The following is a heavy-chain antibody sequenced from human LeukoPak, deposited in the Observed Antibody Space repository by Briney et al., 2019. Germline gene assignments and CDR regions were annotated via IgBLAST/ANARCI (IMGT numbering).Heavy chain of an antibody. CDR1: GFTFSSYE. J-gene: IGHJ4*02. D-gene: IGHD3-16*01. CDR2: IYYSGST. Sequence: LRLSCAASGFTFSSYEMNWVRQPPGKGLEWIGSIYYSGSTYYNPSLKSRVTISVDTSKNQFSLKLSSVTAADTAVYYCASLTLTYYFDYWGQGTLVTVSS. CDR3: ASLTLTYYFDY. V-gene: IGHV4-39*01.